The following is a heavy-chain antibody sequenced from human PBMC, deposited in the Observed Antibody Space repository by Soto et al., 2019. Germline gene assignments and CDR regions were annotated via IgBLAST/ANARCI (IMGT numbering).Heavy chain of an antibody. CDR3: ARLPYSYSGYDETYFDY. V-gene: IGHV4-38-2*01. J-gene: IGHJ4*02. Sequence: SETLSLTCAVSGYSITSGYYWGWIRQPPGKGLEWIGSIYHSGSTYYNPSLKSRVTISVDTPQKLFSLKMSSVTAADTAVYYCARLPYSYSGYDETYFDYWGQETLVT. D-gene: IGHD5-12*01. CDR2: IYHSGST. CDR1: GYSITSGYY.